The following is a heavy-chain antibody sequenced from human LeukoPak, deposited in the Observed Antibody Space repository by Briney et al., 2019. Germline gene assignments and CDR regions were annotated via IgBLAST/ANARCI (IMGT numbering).Heavy chain of an antibody. Sequence: GRSLRLSCSASGLIFSHHGMHWVRQAPGKGLEWVAVIWSDGTNRFYAGSVKGRFTISRDNSQNSVFLQMNSLRVEDTAMYYCARDAQRGFDYSNSLKYWGHGTLVTVSS. J-gene: IGHJ4*01. V-gene: IGHV3-33*01. CDR1: GLIFSHHG. CDR2: IWSDGTNR. CDR3: ARDAQRGFDYSNSLKY. D-gene: IGHD4-11*01.